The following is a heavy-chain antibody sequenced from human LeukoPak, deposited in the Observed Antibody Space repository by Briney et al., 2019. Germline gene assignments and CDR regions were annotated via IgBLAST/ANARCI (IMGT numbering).Heavy chain of an antibody. CDR1: GGSINGYY. V-gene: IGHV4-59*08. J-gene: IGHJ5*02. Sequence: SETLSLTCTVSGGSINGYYWSWIRQPPGKGLEWIGYIYYTGSTNYNPSLMSRATISVDTSKNQFSLNLRSVTAADTAVYYCARLRFARAEEFDPWGQGTLVTVSS. CDR2: IYYTGST. CDR3: ARLRFARAEEFDP.